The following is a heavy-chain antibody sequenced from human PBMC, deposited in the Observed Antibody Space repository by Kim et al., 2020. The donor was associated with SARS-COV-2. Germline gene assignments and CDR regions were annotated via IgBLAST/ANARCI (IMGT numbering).Heavy chain of an antibody. D-gene: IGHD6-13*01. CDR1: GFTFSSYA. V-gene: IGHV3-30-3*01. Sequence: GGSLRLSCAASGFTFSSYAMHWVRQAPGKGLEWVAVISYDGSNKYYADSVKGRFTISRDNSKNTLYLQMNSLRAEDTAVYYCARSGSSWYRGWFDPWGQGTLVTVSS. J-gene: IGHJ5*02. CDR3: ARSGSSWYRGWFDP. CDR2: ISYDGSNK.